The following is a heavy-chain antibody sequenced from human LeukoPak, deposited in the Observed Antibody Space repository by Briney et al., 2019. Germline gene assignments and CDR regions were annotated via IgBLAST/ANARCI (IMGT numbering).Heavy chain of an antibody. D-gene: IGHD3-3*01. CDR2: INPNSGGT. CDR3: ARVRWDFWSGYSDY. V-gene: IGHV1-2*02. CDR1: GYTFTGYY. J-gene: IGHJ4*02. Sequence: ASVKVSCKASGYTFTGYYMHWVRQAPGQGREWMGWINPNSGGTNYAKKFQGRVTMTRDTSISTAYMELSRLRSDDTAVYYCARVRWDFWSGYSDYWGQGTLVTVSS.